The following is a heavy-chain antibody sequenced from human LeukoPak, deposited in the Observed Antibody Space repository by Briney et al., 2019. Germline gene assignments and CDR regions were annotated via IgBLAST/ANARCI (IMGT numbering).Heavy chain of an antibody. CDR3: ARAKDYYDSSGYFDY. V-gene: IGHV4-39*07. D-gene: IGHD3-22*01. J-gene: IGHJ4*02. Sequence: SETLSHTCTVSGGSISSSSYYWGWIRQPPGKGLEWIGSIYYSGSTYYNPSLKSRVTISVDTSKNQFSLKLSSVTAADTAVYYCARAKDYYDSSGYFDYWGQGTLVTVSS. CDR1: GGSISSSSYY. CDR2: IYYSGST.